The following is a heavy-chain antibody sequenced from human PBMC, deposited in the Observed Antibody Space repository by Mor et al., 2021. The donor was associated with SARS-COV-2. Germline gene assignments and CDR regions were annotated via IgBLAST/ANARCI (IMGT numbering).Heavy chain of an antibody. J-gene: IGHJ4*02. Sequence: ANYAQKFQGRVTITADESTSTAYMELSSLRSEDTAVYYCARVRSSSWYYFDYWGQGTLVTVSS. CDR2: A. D-gene: IGHD6-13*01. CDR3: ARVRSSSWYYFDY. V-gene: IGHV1-69*01.